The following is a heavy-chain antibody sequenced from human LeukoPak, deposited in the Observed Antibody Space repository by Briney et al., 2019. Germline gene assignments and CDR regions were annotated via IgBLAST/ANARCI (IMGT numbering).Heavy chain of an antibody. V-gene: IGHV3-15*01. CDR1: GFAFSNAW. Sequence: GGSLRLSCAASGFAFSNAWMNWVRQAPGKGLEWVGHIKKKGDIGPTDYAAPVRGRFTISRDDSRNTVYLEMNSLKTEDTAVYYCTTNDALDIWGQGTMVTASS. CDR2: IKKKGDIGPT. CDR3: TTNDALDI. J-gene: IGHJ3*02.